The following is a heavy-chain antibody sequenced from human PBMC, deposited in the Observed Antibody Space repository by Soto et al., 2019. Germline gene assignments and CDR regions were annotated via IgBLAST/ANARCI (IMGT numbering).Heavy chain of an antibody. CDR3: ARDRGGYGSGSYYPFDY. D-gene: IGHD3-10*01. Sequence: QVQLVESGGGLVKPGGSLRLSCAASGFTFSDYYMGWIRQAPGKGLEWVSYIGSSGYYTNYADSVKGRFTISRDNAKNSLFQQMNSLRAEDTAVYYCARDRGGYGSGSYYPFDYWGQGTLVTVSS. CDR2: IGSSGYYT. V-gene: IGHV3-11*05. J-gene: IGHJ4*02. CDR1: GFTFSDYY.